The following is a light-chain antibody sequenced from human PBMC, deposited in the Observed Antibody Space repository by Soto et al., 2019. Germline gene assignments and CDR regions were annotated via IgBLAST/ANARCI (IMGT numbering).Light chain of an antibody. CDR3: QQYKSWPRT. J-gene: IGKJ1*01. CDR1: QGFXTY. Sequence: TQSSSCLSPSKGDRATITCRASQGFXTYFNWYQQQPGIAPKLLXDTASTLQRGGPSRFSGSGSGTEFTLPIDSLHSEYFVLYYCQQYKSWPRTFGQGTKVDIK. V-gene: IGKV1-39*02. CDR2: TAS.